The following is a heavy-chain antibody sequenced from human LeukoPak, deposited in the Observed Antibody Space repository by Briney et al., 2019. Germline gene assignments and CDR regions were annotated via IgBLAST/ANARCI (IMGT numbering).Heavy chain of an antibody. CDR3: AKEGAYPIITYDS. CDR1: GFTFSTYS. CDR2: ISSSSSII. Sequence: GGSLRLSCAASGFTFSTYSMNWVRQAPGKGLEWVSYISSSSSIIYYADSVKGRFTISRDNAKNSLYLQMNSLRAEDTAVYYCAKEGAYPIITYDSWGQGTLVTVSS. J-gene: IGHJ5*01. V-gene: IGHV3-48*04. D-gene: IGHD3-10*01.